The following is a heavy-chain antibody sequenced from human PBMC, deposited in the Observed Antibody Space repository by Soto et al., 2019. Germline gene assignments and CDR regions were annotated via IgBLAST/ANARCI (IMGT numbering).Heavy chain of an antibody. CDR2: IIPIFGTA. Sequence: ASVKVSCKASGGNFSSYAISWVRQAPGQGLEWMGGIIPIFGTANYAQKFQGRVTITADESTSTAYMELSSLRSEDTAVYYCARVPTTVYYYYYGMDVWGQGTTVTVSS. CDR1: GGNFSSYA. CDR3: ARVPTTVYYYYYGMDV. D-gene: IGHD4-17*01. J-gene: IGHJ6*02. V-gene: IGHV1-69*13.